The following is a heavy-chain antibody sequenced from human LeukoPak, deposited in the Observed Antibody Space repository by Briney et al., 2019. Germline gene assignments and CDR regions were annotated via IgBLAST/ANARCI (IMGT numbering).Heavy chain of an antibody. CDR2: IRYDGGNK. CDR3: ATDGYTYGYLS. J-gene: IGHJ5*02. Sequence: PGGSLRLSCAASGFTFSSYGMHWVRQAPGKGLEWVAFIRYDGGNKYYADSVKGRFTISRDNSKNTLYLQMNSLRAEDTAVFYCATDGYTYGYLSWGQGTLVTVSS. D-gene: IGHD5-18*01. CDR1: GFTFSSYG. V-gene: IGHV3-30*02.